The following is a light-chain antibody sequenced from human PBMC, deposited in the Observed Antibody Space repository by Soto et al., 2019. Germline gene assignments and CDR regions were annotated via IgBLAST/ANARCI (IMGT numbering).Light chain of an antibody. CDR1: SSNIGSNP. V-gene: IGLV1-44*01. CDR3: ASWDDSLSGVL. Sequence: QSVLTQSPSASGTPGQRVTISCSGSSSNIGSNPVHWYPQLPGSAPKLLIHNNHQRPAGVPDRFSASKSGTSASLAIGGLQSEDEADYYCASWDDSLSGVLFGGGTKLTVL. J-gene: IGLJ2*01. CDR2: NNH.